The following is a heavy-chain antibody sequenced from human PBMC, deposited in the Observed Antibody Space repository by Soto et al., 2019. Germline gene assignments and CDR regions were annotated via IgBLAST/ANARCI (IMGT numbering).Heavy chain of an antibody. V-gene: IGHV4-4*07. CDR2: INSDGNT. J-gene: IGHJ5*02. CDR3: ARVVLGSSGWFDP. D-gene: IGHD6-6*01. Sequence: SETLSLTCTVSGGSLFGDYCTWIRQPAGGGLEWIGRINSDGNTNYSPSLKSRVTMSVDTSKNQFSLKLSSVTAADTAVYYCARVVLGSSGWFDPWGQGTLVTVSS. CDR1: GGSLFGDY.